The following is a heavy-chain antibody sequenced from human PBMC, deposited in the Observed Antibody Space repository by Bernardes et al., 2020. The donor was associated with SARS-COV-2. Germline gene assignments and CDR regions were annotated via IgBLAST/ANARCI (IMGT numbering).Heavy chain of an antibody. CDR3: ARGAYTFGYDGAFDL. J-gene: IGHJ3*01. V-gene: IGHV4-61*02. D-gene: IGHD5-12*01. CDR1: GGSISSGSYY. CDR2: IYTSGST. Sequence: SETLSLTCTVSGGSISSGSYYWSWIRQPAGKGLEWIGRIYTSGSTNSKPSLENRVTISVDTSKNQFSMTLKSVTAADTAVYYCARGAYTFGYDGAFDLWGQGTTVTVSS.